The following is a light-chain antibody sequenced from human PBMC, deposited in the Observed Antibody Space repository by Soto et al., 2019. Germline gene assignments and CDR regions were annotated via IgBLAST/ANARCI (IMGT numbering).Light chain of an antibody. CDR1: NNDIGVYDF. Sequence: QSVLTQPPSASGSPGQSVTISCTGTNNDIGVYDFVSWYQHHPCKAPRLIIYEVVQRPSGVPDRFSGSKSGNTASLTVSGLQAADEADYFCKSYAGSNTYVFGSGTKLTVL. V-gene: IGLV2-8*01. CDR2: EVV. J-gene: IGLJ1*01. CDR3: KSYAGSNTYV.